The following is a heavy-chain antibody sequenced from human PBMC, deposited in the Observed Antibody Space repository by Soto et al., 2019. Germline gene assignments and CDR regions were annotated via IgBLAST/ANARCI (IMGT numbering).Heavy chain of an antibody. CDR3: ARQRTTVVTQAYFDH. CDR2: IYYSGRT. CDR1: GESISSSSYY. Sequence: SETLSLTCIVSGESISSSSYYWGWIRQPPGKGLEWIGSIYYSGRTYYNPSFKSRVIISIDTSKNQFSLKLSSVTATDTAVYYCARQRTTVVTQAYFDHWGQGALVTVSS. J-gene: IGHJ4*02. V-gene: IGHV4-39*01. D-gene: IGHD2-21*02.